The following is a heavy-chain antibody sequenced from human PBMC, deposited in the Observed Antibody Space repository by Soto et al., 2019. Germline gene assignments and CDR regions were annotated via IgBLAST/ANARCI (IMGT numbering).Heavy chain of an antibody. Sequence: SVKVSCKASRVAFSKFIVTWVRQAPGLGLEWVGGIIPIFGTANYAQKFQGRVTTRDTSISTAYMELSRLRSDDTAVYYCARFPTVTTGSFGMDVWGQGTTVTVSS. CDR3: ARFPTVTTGSFGMDV. J-gene: IGHJ6*02. CDR1: RVAFSKFI. D-gene: IGHD4-17*01. CDR2: IIPIFGTA. V-gene: IGHV1-69*05.